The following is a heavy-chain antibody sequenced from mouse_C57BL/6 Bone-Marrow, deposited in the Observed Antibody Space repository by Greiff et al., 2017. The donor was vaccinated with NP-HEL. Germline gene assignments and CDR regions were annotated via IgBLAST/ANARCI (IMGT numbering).Heavy chain of an antibody. CDR1: GFSLTSYG. CDR2: IWGDGST. Sequence: VQVVESGPGLVAPSQSLSITCTVSGFSLTSYGVSWVRQPPGKGLEWLGVIWGDGSTNYHSALISRLGISKDNTKSQVFLKLNSLQTDDTATYYCAKTSTVVAMDYWGQGTSVTVSS. V-gene: IGHV2-3*01. CDR3: AKTSTVVAMDY. J-gene: IGHJ4*01. D-gene: IGHD1-1*01.